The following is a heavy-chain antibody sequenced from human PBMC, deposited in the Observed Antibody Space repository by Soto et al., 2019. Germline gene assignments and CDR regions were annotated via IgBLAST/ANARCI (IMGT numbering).Heavy chain of an antibody. Sequence: SETLSLTCAVYGGSFSGYYWSWIRQPPGKGLEWIGEINHSGSTNYNPSLKSRVTISVDTSKNQFSLKLSSATAADTAVYYCARGAARGRGYYYYYMDVWGKGTTVTVSS. CDR1: GGSFSGYY. CDR2: INHSGST. V-gene: IGHV4-34*01. J-gene: IGHJ6*03. CDR3: ARGAARGRGYYYYYMDV. D-gene: IGHD6-6*01.